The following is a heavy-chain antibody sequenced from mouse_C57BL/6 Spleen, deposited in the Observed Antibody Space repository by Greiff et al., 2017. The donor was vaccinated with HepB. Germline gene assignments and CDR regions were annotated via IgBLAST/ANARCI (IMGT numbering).Heavy chain of an antibody. CDR3: ARQGLDWYFDV. D-gene: IGHD2-4*01. CDR1: GFTFSDYG. Sequence: EVQVVESGGGLVKPGGSLKLSCAASGFTFSDYGMHWVRQAPEKGLEWVAYISSGSSTIYYADTVKGRFTISRDNAKHTLFLQMTSLRSEDTAMYYCARQGLDWYFDVWGTGTTVTVSS. J-gene: IGHJ1*03. V-gene: IGHV5-17*01. CDR2: ISSGSSTI.